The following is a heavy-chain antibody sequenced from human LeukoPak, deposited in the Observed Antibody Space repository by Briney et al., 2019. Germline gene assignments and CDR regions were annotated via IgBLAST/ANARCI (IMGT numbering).Heavy chain of an antibody. CDR1: GYTFSNYI. CDR3: ARDRSSSDY. D-gene: IGHD3-10*01. V-gene: IGHV1-18*04. J-gene: IGHJ4*02. Sequence: GASVTVSCTASGYTFSNYIISWVRQAPGQGLEWMGCIGAYNGNTNYAQKLQGRVTMTTDTSTSTAYMELRSLRSDDTAVYYCARDRSSSDYWGQGTLVTVSS. CDR2: IGAYNGNT.